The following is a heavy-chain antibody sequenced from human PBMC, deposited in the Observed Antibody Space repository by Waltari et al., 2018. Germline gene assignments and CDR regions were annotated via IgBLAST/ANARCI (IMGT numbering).Heavy chain of an antibody. Sequence: QVQLQESGPGLVKPSETLSLTCAVSGYSISSGYYWGWIRQPPGKGLEWIGSIYHSGSTYYNPYLKSRVTISVDTSKNQFSLKLSSVTAADTAVYYCASQGLLIAAAGTLGNWFDPWGQGTLVTVSS. V-gene: IGHV4-38-2*01. D-gene: IGHD6-13*01. CDR1: GYSISSGYY. CDR2: IYHSGST. J-gene: IGHJ5*02. CDR3: ASQGLLIAAAGTLGNWFDP.